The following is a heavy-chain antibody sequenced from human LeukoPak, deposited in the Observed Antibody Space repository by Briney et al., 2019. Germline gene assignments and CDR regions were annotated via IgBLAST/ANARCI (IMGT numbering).Heavy chain of an antibody. CDR3: ARAFEDTLIVVGG. CDR2: ISRSSGTR. D-gene: IGHD3-22*01. V-gene: IGHV3-48*02. J-gene: IGHJ4*02. Sequence: GGSLRLSCAASGFTFSTYSMNWVRQAPGKGLEWLSYISRSSGTRYYADSVKGRFTISRDNAENSLYLQMNSLRDEDTAVYYCARAFEDTLIVVGGWGQGTLVTVPS. CDR1: GFTFSTYS.